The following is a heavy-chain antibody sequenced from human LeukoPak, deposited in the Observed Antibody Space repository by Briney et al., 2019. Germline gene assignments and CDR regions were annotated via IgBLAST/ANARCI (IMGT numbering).Heavy chain of an antibody. Sequence: GRSLRLSCAASGFTFSSYGMHWVRQAPGKGLEWVAVIWYDGSNKYYADSVKGRFTISRDNSKNTLYLQMNSLRAEDTAVYYCAKSYCSSTSCPDYWGQGTLVTVSS. J-gene: IGHJ4*02. V-gene: IGHV3-33*06. CDR2: IWYDGSNK. CDR1: GFTFSSYG. D-gene: IGHD2-2*01. CDR3: AKSYCSSTSCPDY.